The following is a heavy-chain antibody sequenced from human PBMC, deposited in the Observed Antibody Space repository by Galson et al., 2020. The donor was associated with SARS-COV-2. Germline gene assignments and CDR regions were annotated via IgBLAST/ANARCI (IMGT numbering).Heavy chain of an antibody. J-gene: IGHJ4*02. CDR2: ISAYNGNI. CDR3: ARDLGYSGSFRMDY. Sequence: ASVKVSCKASGYSFTSYGISWVRQAPGQGLEWLGWISAYNGNINYAQNLQGRVTMTTDTSTSTAYMELRSLRSDDTAVYYCARDLGYSGSFRMDYWGRGTLVTVSS. D-gene: IGHD1-26*01. V-gene: IGHV1-18*01. CDR1: GYSFTSYG.